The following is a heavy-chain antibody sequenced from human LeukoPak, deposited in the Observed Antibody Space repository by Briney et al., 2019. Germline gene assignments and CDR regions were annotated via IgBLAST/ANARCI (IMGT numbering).Heavy chain of an antibody. Sequence: GGSLRLSCAASGFTFSGSAMHWVRQASGKGLEWVGRIRSKANSYATAYVASVKGRFTISRDDSKNTAYLQMNSLKTEDTAVYYCTRHGRYYDSSGYYYYFDYWGQGTLVTVSS. J-gene: IGHJ4*02. V-gene: IGHV3-73*01. D-gene: IGHD3-22*01. CDR2: IRSKANSYAT. CDR1: GFTFSGSA. CDR3: TRHGRYYDSSGYYYYFDY.